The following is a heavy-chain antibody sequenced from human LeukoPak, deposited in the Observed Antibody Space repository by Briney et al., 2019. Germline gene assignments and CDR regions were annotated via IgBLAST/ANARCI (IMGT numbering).Heavy chain of an antibody. Sequence: PSETLSLTCTVSGGSISSSSYYWGWIRQPPGKGLEWIGSIYYSGSTYYNPSLKSRVTISVDTSKNQFSLKMSSGTAADTAVYYCARLRSWGHFDYWGQGTLVTVSS. CDR3: ARLRSWGHFDY. CDR1: GGSISSSSYY. CDR2: IYYSGST. V-gene: IGHV4-39*01. D-gene: IGHD6-13*01. J-gene: IGHJ4*02.